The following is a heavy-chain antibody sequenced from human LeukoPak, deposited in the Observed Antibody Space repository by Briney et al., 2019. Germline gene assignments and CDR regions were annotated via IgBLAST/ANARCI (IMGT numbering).Heavy chain of an antibody. J-gene: IGHJ4*02. D-gene: IGHD3-10*01. Sequence: PSETLSLTCTVSGGSISSGSYYWSWIRQPAGKGLEWIGRIYTSGSTNYNPSLKSRVTISVDTSKNQFSLKLSSVTAADTAMYYCASREGSGYWGQGTLVTVSS. CDR2: IYTSGST. CDR3: ASREGSGY. V-gene: IGHV4-61*02. CDR1: GGSISSGSYY.